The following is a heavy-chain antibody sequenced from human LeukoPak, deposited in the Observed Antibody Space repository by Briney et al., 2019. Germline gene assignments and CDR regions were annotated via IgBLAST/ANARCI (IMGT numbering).Heavy chain of an antibody. CDR1: GASIGTSDYY. D-gene: IGHD2-8*02. V-gene: IGHV4-39*07. CDR3: ARRRGLLVF. J-gene: IGHJ4*02. Sequence: SQTLSLTCSVSGASIGTSDYYWGWIRQPPGKGLGWIGSIYNGGNNYYNPSLKSRVTMSIDTSRNQFSLKVNSVTAADTAVYYCARRRGLLVFWGQGILVTVSS. CDR2: IYNGGNN.